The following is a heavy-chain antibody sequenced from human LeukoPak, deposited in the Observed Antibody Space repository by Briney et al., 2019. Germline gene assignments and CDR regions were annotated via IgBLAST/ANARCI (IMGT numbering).Heavy chain of an antibody. CDR3: AKDQRVWGSYRFPDYYGMYV. D-gene: IGHD3-16*02. V-gene: IGHV3-23*01. J-gene: IGHJ6*02. Sequence: GGSLRLSCAASGFTFSSYAMSWVRQAPGKGLEWVSAIGGSGGSTYYADSVKGRFTISRDNSKNTLYLQTNSLRAEDTAVYYCAKDQRVWGSYRFPDYYGMYVWGQGTTVTVSS. CDR2: IGGSGGST. CDR1: GFTFSSYA.